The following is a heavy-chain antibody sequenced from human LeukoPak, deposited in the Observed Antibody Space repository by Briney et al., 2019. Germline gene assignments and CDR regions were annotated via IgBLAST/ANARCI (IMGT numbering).Heavy chain of an antibody. D-gene: IGHD3-10*01. CDR2: IYSGGST. CDR1: GFTVSSDY. J-gene: IGHJ4*02. CDR3: AKLSSGMRDY. Sequence: GGSLRLSCAVSGFTVSSDYMSWVRQAPGKGLEWVSTIYSGGSTYYADSVKGRFTISRDNSKNTLYLQMNSLRAEDTAVYYCAKLSSGMRDYWGQGTLVTVSS. V-gene: IGHV3-53*01.